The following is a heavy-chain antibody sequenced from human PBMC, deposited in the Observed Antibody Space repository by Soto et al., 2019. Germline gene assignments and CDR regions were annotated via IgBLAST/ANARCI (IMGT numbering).Heavy chain of an antibody. D-gene: IGHD1-26*01. CDR3: ARGAHNSGSYHCFDY. CDR1: GGTFSSYT. Sequence: QVQLVQSGAEVKKPGSSVKVSCKASGGTFSSYTISWVRQAPGQGLEWMGRIIPILGIANYAQKFQGRVTITADKSTSTAYMELSSLRSEDTAVYYCARGAHNSGSYHCFDYWGQGTLVTVSS. V-gene: IGHV1-69*02. CDR2: IIPILGIA. J-gene: IGHJ4*02.